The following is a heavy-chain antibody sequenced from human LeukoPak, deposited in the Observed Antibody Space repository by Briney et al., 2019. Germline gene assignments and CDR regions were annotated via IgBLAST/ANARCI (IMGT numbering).Heavy chain of an antibody. CDR2: IYTSGST. CDR1: GYSISSGYY. V-gene: IGHV4-4*07. Sequence: SETLSLTCAVSGYSISSGYYWSWIRQPAGKGLEWIGRIYTSGSTNYNPSLKSRVTMSVDTSKNQFSLKLSSVTAADTAVYYCARDGLGYCSNTSCRSMPFDIWGQGTMVTVSS. D-gene: IGHD2-2*01. J-gene: IGHJ3*02. CDR3: ARDGLGYCSNTSCRSMPFDI.